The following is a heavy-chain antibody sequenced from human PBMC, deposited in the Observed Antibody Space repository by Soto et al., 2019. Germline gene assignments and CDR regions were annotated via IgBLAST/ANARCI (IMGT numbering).Heavy chain of an antibody. Sequence: PGESLKISCKGSGYSFTSYWIVWVRQMPGKGLEWMGIIYPGDSDTRYSPSFQGQVTISADKSISTAYLQWSSLKASDTAMYYCASSPRHYDSSGYSYFPHAFDIWGQGTMVTLSS. D-gene: IGHD3-22*01. J-gene: IGHJ3*02. CDR1: GYSFTSYW. V-gene: IGHV5-51*01. CDR3: ASSPRHYDSSGYSYFPHAFDI. CDR2: IYPGDSDT.